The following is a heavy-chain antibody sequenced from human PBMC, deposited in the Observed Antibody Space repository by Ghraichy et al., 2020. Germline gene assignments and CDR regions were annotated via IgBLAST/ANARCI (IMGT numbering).Heavy chain of an antibody. CDR3: AKMSDY. CDR2: ISGSGGAT. CDR1: AFTFSSYA. Sequence: GGSLRLSCAASAFTFSSYAMSWVRQAPGKGLEWVSTISGSGGATYYANTVKGRFTISRDDSKNTLYLQMNSLRAEDTAVYFCAKMSDYWGQGTLVTVSS. V-gene: IGHV3-23*01. J-gene: IGHJ4*02.